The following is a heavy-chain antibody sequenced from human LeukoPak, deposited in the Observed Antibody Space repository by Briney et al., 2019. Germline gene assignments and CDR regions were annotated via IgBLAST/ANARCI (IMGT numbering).Heavy chain of an antibody. J-gene: IGHJ6*02. Sequence: SETLSLTCAVYVGSFSGHSWTWIRQPPGKGLEWLGEITHSGSTNYNPSLKSRVIISVDTSKNQFSLKLTSVTDADTAVYYCARFWGLGLSRGPSGMDVWGQGTTVTVPS. CDR2: ITHSGST. D-gene: IGHD3-10*01. CDR1: VGSFSGHS. CDR3: ARFWGLGLSRGPSGMDV. V-gene: IGHV4-34*01.